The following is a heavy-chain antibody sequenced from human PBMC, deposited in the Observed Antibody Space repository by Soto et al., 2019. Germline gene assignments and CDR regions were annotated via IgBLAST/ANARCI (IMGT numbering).Heavy chain of an antibody. CDR2: IYHSGST. CDR1: GGSISSGGYS. J-gene: IGHJ4*02. Sequence: PSETLSLTCAVSGGSISSGGYSWSWIRQPPGKGLEWIGYIYHSGSTYYNPSLKSRVTISVDRSKNQFSLKLSSVTAADTAVYYCARVYLYYFDYWGQGTLVTVSS. CDR3: ARVYLYYFDY. V-gene: IGHV4-30-2*01.